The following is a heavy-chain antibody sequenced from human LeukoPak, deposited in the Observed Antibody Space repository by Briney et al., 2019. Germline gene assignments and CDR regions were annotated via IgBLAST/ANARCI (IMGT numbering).Heavy chain of an antibody. CDR2: VNPHSGGT. J-gene: IGHJ6*03. CDR1: GYTFTGYY. V-gene: IGHV1-2*02. Sequence: EASVKVSCKASGYTFTGYYLHWVRQAPGQGLEWMGWVNPHSGGTNYAQKFQGRVIMTRDMSISTAYMELSSLRFEDTAVYYCARDNYYDNSGYSRSSYYYFYMDVWGKGTTVTISS. CDR3: ARDNYYDNSGYSRSSYYYFYMDV. D-gene: IGHD3-22*01.